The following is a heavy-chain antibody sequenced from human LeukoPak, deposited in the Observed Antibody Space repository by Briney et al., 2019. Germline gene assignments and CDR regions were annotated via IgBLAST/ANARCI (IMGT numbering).Heavy chain of an antibody. CDR1: GGSISSSNW. J-gene: IGHJ4*02. V-gene: IGHV4-4*02. CDR2: IYHSGST. D-gene: IGHD2-2*01. Sequence: SETLSLTCAVSGGSISSSNWWSWVRQPPGKGLEWIGEIYHSGSTNYNPSLKSRVTISVDKSKNQFSLKLSSVTAADTAVYYCAARGYCSSTSCSAFDYWGQGTLVTVSS. CDR3: AARGYCSSTSCSAFDY.